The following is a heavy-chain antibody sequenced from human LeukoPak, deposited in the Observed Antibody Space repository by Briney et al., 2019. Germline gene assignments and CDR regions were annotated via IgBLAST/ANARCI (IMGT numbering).Heavy chain of an antibody. D-gene: IGHD3-3*01. CDR2: INSDGSST. CDR3: ARDYYDFWSGYYEVDY. CDR1: GFTFSSYW. V-gene: IGHV3-74*01. Sequence: GGSLRLSCAASGFTFSSYWMHWARQAPGKGLVWVSRINSDGSSTSYADSVKGRFTISRDNAKNTLYLQMNSLRAEDTAVYYCARDYYDFWSGYYEVDYWGQGTLVTVSS. J-gene: IGHJ4*02.